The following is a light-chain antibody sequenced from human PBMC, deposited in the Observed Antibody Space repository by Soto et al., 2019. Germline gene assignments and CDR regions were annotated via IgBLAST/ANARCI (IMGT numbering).Light chain of an antibody. CDR1: QSISSW. J-gene: IGKJ1*01. Sequence: DIQMTQSPSTLSASVGDRVTITCRASQSISSWLAWYQQKPGKAPKLLIYKTSSLESGVPSRFSGSGSGTEFTLTISSLQPDYFATYYCQQYNTYSRTFGQGTKVEIK. V-gene: IGKV1-5*03. CDR3: QQYNTYSRT. CDR2: KTS.